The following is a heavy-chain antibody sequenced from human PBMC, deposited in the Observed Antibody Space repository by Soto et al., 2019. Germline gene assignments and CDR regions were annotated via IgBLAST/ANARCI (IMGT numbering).Heavy chain of an antibody. D-gene: IGHD3-3*01. CDR3: TSGPGRDYDFWSGYYTLLSY. J-gene: IGHJ4*02. CDR2: MNPNSGNT. Sequence: QVQLVQSGAEVKKPGASVKVSCKASGYTFTSYDINWVRQATGQGLEWMGWMNPNSGNTGYAQKFKGSVTMERNTSNSTAYMQLSSLRSEDTAVYYWTSGPGRDYDFWSGYYTLLSYWGQGTLVTVSS. CDR1: GYTFTSYD. V-gene: IGHV1-8*01.